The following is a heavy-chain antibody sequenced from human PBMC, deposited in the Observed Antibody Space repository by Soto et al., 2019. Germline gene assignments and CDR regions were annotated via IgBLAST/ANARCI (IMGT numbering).Heavy chain of an antibody. V-gene: IGHV3-30*18. CDR3: AKDWKWEAFYYGMNV. CDR2: ISYDGRNK. Sequence: QEQLVQSGGGVVQPGRSLRLSCAASGFKFSSYGMHWVRQAPGKGLEWVAAISYDGRNKYYADSVKGRFTSSRDNSENTLFLQMNSLRGDDTAVYYCAKDWKWEAFYYGMNVWGQGTTVTVSS. CDR1: GFKFSSYG. D-gene: IGHD1-26*01. J-gene: IGHJ6*02.